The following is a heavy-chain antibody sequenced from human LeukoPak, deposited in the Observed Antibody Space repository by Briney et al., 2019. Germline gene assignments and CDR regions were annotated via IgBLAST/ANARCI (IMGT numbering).Heavy chain of an antibody. J-gene: IGHJ4*02. Sequence: SETLSLTCAVCGGSFSGYYWSWIRQPPGKGLEWIGEINHSGSTNYNPSLKSRVTISVDTSKNQFSLKLSSVTAADTAVYYCARGRYCSSTSCYTWGTTVTTGGYYFDYWGQGTLVTVSS. D-gene: IGHD2-2*02. V-gene: IGHV4-34*01. CDR3: ARGRYCSSTSCYTWGTTVTTGGYYFDY. CDR1: GGSFSGYY. CDR2: INHSGST.